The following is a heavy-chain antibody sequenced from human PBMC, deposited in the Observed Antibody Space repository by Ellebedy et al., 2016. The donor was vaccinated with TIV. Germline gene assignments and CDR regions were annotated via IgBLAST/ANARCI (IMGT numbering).Heavy chain of an antibody. CDR3: ARGMVGYSYGLDY. V-gene: IGHV4-61*01. D-gene: IGHD5-18*01. Sequence: SETLSLTXTVSGGSVSSGSYYWSWIRQPPGKGLEWIGYIYYSGSTNYNPSLKSRVTISVDTSKNQFSLKLSSVTAADTAVYYCARGMVGYSYGLDYWGQGTLVTVSS. CDR1: GGSVSSGSYY. J-gene: IGHJ4*02. CDR2: IYYSGST.